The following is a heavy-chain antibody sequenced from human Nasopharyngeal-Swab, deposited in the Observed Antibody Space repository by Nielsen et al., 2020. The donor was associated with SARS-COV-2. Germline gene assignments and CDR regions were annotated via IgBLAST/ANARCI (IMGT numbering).Heavy chain of an antibody. J-gene: IGHJ4*02. CDR2: ISYDGSNK. Sequence: GGSLRLSCAASGFTFSSYAMHWVRQAPGKGLEWVAVISYDGSNKYYADSVKGRFTISRDNSKNTLFLQMNSLRAEDTAVYYCARVDLWFGESHFDYWGQGTLVTVSS. CDR3: ARVDLWFGESHFDY. CDR1: GFTFSSYA. D-gene: IGHD3-10*01. V-gene: IGHV3-30*04.